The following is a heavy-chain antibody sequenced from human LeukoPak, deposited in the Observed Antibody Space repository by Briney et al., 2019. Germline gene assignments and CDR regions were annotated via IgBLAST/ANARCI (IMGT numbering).Heavy chain of an antibody. Sequence: GASVKVSCKASGYTFTRYYIHWVRQAPGQGPEWMGIINPNDRSTSYAQRFQGRVTMTRDTSTSTVYMELSSLRSEDTAVYYCARSIYCSGGGCYLEVDYWGQGILVTVSS. J-gene: IGHJ4*02. D-gene: IGHD2-15*01. V-gene: IGHV1-46*01. CDR1: GYTFTRYY. CDR2: INPNDRST. CDR3: ARSIYCSGGGCYLEVDY.